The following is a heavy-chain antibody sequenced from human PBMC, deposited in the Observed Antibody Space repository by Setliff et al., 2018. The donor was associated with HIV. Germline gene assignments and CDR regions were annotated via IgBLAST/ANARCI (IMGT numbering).Heavy chain of an antibody. CDR3: ARQPLYFGEPYYFDY. D-gene: IGHD3-10*01. J-gene: IGHJ4*02. CDR2: ISQSGTT. CDR1: NVAISSNSYY. Sequence: SETLSLTCAVYNVAISSNSYYWGWIRQPPGKGLEWIGSISQSGTTYYSPSLKNRVTISVDTSRNRFSLKLGSVSASDTAKYYCARQPLYFGEPYYFDYWGLGTLVTVSS. V-gene: IGHV4-39*01.